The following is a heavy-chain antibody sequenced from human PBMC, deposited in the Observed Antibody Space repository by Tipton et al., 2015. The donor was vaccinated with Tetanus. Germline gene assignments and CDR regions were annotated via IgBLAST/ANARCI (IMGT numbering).Heavy chain of an antibody. CDR1: GFIFGTYA. CDR3: AISDVAVADTN. J-gene: IGHJ4*02. D-gene: IGHD6-19*01. V-gene: IGHV3-23*01. Sequence: SLRLSCAGFGFIFGTYAMSWVRQAPGKGLEWVSGISAGGGSTYYADSVEGRFTISRDNSKNTLYLQMNSLRAEDTAIYYCAISDVAVADTNWGQGTPVTVSS. CDR2: ISAGGGST.